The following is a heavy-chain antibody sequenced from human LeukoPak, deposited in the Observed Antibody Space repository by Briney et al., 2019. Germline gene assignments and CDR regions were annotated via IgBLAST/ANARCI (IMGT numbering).Heavy chain of an antibody. Sequence: PGGSLRLSCAASGFTFSSYAMSWVRQAPGKGLEWVSPISGSGASAHYADSVKGRFTTSRDNSKNTLYLQMNSLTAEDTAVYYCAKGYPRTTASYFDYWGQGILVTVSS. CDR1: GFTFSSYA. D-gene: IGHD3-10*01. CDR2: ISGSGASA. J-gene: IGHJ4*02. V-gene: IGHV3-23*01. CDR3: AKGYPRTTASYFDY.